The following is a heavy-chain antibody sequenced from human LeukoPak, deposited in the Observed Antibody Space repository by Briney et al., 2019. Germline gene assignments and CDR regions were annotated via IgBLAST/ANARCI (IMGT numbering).Heavy chain of an antibody. D-gene: IGHD3-22*01. CDR1: GYTFTSYG. J-gene: IGHJ3*02. CDR2: ISAYNGNT. Sequence: GASVKVSCXASGYTFTSYGISWVRQAPGQGLEWMGWISAYNGNTNYAQKLQGRVTMTTDTSTSTAYMELRSLRSDDTAVYYCARDLSYDSSGYYRNDAFDIWGPGTMVTVSS. CDR3: ARDLSYDSSGYYRNDAFDI. V-gene: IGHV1-18*01.